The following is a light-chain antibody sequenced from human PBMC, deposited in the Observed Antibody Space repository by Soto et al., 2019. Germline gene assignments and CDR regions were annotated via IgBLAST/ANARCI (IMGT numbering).Light chain of an antibody. J-gene: IGKJ5*01. CDR2: GAS. CDR3: QQYGSSPIT. Sequence: EIVLTQSPGTLSLSPGERATLSCWASQSVSSSFLAWYQQKPGQAPRLLMYGASSRATGIPDRFSGSGSGTDFTLTINRLEPEDFAVYYCQQYGSSPITFGQGTRLEIK. CDR1: QSVSSSF. V-gene: IGKV3-20*01.